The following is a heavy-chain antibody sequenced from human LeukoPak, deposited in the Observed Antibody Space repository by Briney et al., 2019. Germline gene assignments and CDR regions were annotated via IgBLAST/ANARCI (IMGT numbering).Heavy chain of an antibody. D-gene: IGHD2-8*01. CDR1: GYNFTSYW. V-gene: IGHV5-51*01. J-gene: IGHJ6*03. Sequence: GESLKISCEVSGYNFTSYWIGWVRQMPGNGLQWMGIIYPGDSGTRYSPSFQGQVTISADKSISTAYLQWSSLKASDTAMYYCARHRISSCNGHANYYYYMDVWGKGTTVTVSS. CDR3: ARHRISSCNGHANYYYYMDV. CDR2: IYPGDSGT.